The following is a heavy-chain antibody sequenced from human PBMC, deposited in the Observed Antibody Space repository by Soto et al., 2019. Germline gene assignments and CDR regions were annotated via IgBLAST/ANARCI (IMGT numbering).Heavy chain of an antibody. CDR1: GGTFSRYA. D-gene: IGHD6-6*01. CDR2: IIPIFGSA. Sequence: SVKVSCKASGGTFSRYAFSWVREAPGQGLEWMGGIIPIFGSANYAQKFQGRVTITADESTSTAYMELSSLRSEDTAVYFCARDPYSSSSPWFFDYWGQGTLVTVSS. J-gene: IGHJ4*02. CDR3: ARDPYSSSSPWFFDY. V-gene: IGHV1-69*13.